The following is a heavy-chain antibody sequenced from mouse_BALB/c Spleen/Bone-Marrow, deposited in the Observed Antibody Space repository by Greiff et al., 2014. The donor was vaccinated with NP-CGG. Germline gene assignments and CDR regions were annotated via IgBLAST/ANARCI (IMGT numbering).Heavy chain of an antibody. V-gene: IGHV7-3*02. J-gene: IGHJ2*01. CDR2: IRNKPNGYTT. CDR1: GFTFTDYF. D-gene: IGHD5-1*01. CDR3: ARDYSGYFDF. Sequence: EVQLQQSGGGLVQPGGSLRLSCTTSGFTFTDYFMTWVRQPPGKAPEWLGFIRNKPNGYTTEYNPSVKGRFTISRDNSQGILYLQMNTLRAEDSAIYYCARDYSGYFDFWGQGTTLTVSS.